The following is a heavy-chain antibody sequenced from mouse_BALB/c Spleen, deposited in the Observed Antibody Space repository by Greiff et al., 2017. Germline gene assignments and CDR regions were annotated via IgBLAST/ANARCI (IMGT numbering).Heavy chain of an antibody. CDR2: ISDGGSYT. Sequence: EVQLVESGGGLVKPGGSLKLSCAASGFTFSDYYMYWVRQTPEKRLEWVATISDGGSYTYYPDSVKGRFTISRDNAKNNLYLQMSSLKSEDTAMYYCARDYYGNTGGFAYWGQGTLVTVSA. CDR3: ARDYYGNTGGFAY. D-gene: IGHD2-1*01. V-gene: IGHV5-4*02. CDR1: GFTFSDYY. J-gene: IGHJ3*01.